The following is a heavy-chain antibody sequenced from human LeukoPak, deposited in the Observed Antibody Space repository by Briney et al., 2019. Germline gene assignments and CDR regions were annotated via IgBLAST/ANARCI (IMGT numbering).Heavy chain of an antibody. J-gene: IGHJ4*02. CDR3: ARVYCSSTSCQIDY. Sequence: ASVKVSCKASGYTFTSYDINWVRQATGQGLEWMGWMNPNSGNTGYAQKFQSRVTITRNTSISTAYMELSSLRSEDTAVYYCARVYCSSTSCQIDYWGQGTLVTVSS. D-gene: IGHD2-2*01. CDR2: MNPNSGNT. V-gene: IGHV1-8*03. CDR1: GYTFTSYD.